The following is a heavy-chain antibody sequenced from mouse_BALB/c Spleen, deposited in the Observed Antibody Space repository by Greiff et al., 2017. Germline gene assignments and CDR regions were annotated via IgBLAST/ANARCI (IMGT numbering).Heavy chain of an antibody. CDR2: IYPGDGDT. V-gene: IGHV1-87*01. CDR1: GYTFTSYW. J-gene: IGHJ3*01. CDR3: AREGYYGSSYWFAD. D-gene: IGHD1-1*01. Sequence: QVQLKESGAELARPGASVKLSCKASGYTFTSYWMQWVKQRPGQGLEWIGAIYPGDGDTRYTQKFKGKATLTADKSSSTAYMQLSSLASEDSAVYDCAREGYYGSSYWFADGGQGTLVTVSA.